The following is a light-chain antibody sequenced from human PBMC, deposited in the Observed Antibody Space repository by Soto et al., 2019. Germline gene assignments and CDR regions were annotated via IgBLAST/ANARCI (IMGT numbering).Light chain of an antibody. CDR2: GAS. V-gene: IGKV3-15*01. CDR1: QSVSSN. J-gene: IGKJ4*01. Sequence: EIVMTQSPATLSVTPGERATLSCRASQSVSSNFAWYQQKLGPAPRLLIYGASTRATGIPARFSGSGSGTEFTLTISSLQSEDFAVYYCQQYNNWLTFGGGTKVEIK. CDR3: QQYNNWLT.